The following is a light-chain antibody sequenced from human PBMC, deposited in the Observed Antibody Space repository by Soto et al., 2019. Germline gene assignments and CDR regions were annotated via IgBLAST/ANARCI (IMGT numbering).Light chain of an antibody. CDR1: QSVSSSY. V-gene: IGKV3-20*01. CDR3: QQSYNMPRT. Sequence: EIVLTQSPGTLSLSPGERATLSCRSSQSVSSSYLAWYQQKPGQAPRLLIYGASSRATGIPDRFSGSGSGTDFTLTISSLQPEDFATYYCQQSYNMPRTFGQGTKVDIK. CDR2: GAS. J-gene: IGKJ1*01.